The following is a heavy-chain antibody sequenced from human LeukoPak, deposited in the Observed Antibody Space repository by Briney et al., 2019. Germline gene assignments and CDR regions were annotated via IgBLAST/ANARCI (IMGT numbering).Heavy chain of an antibody. CDR1: GFTFSSYW. CDR2: IKPDGSEK. Sequence: GGSLGLSCAASGFTFSSYWMSWVRQAPGKGLEWVASIKPDGSEKYYVDSVKGRFTISRDSAKNSPYLQMNTLRAEDTAVYYCARDRGSSGWYEFDYWGQGTLVTVSS. J-gene: IGHJ4*02. D-gene: IGHD6-19*01. CDR3: ARDRGSSGWYEFDY. V-gene: IGHV3-7*01.